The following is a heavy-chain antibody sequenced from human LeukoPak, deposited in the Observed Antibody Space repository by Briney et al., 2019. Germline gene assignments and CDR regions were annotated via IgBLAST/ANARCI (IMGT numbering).Heavy chain of an antibody. V-gene: IGHV4-38-2*02. CDR2: IDHSGTT. CDR3: AREVLRYFDWPLDY. CDR1: GYSISSGYY. D-gene: IGHD3-9*01. J-gene: IGHJ4*02. Sequence: SETLSLTCAVSGYSISSGYYWGWIRQPPWRGQEWVGSIDHSGTTYYSPSLKSRVTISVDTSKNQFSLKLSSVTAADTAVYYCAREVLRYFDWPLDYWGQGTLVTVSS.